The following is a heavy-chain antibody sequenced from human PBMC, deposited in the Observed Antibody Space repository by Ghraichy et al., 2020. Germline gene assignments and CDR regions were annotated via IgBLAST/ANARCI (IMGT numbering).Heavy chain of an antibody. J-gene: IGHJ5*02. CDR1: GGSISSGGYY. CDR2: IYYSGST. D-gene: IGHD2-2*01. Sequence: TLSLTCTVSGGSISSGGYYWSWIRQHPGKGLEWIGYIYYSGSTYYNPSLKSRVTISVDTSKNQFSLKLSSVTAADTAVYYCARGRSVVPTAWGQGTLVTVSS. CDR3: ARGRSVVPTA. V-gene: IGHV4-31*03.